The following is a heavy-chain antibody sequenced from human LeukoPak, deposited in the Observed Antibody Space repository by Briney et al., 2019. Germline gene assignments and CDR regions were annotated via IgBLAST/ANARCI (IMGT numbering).Heavy chain of an antibody. CDR3: ARDSSGNTYYYYYYMDV. J-gene: IGHJ6*03. CDR2: ISAYNGNT. CDR1: GYIFTSYG. Sequence: GASVKVSCKASGYIFTSYGISWVRQAPGQGLEWMGWISAYNGNTNYAQKLQGRVTMTTDTSTTTAYMELRSLRSDDTAVYYCARDSSGNTYYYYYYMDVWGKGTTVTVSS. V-gene: IGHV1-18*01. D-gene: IGHD6-6*01.